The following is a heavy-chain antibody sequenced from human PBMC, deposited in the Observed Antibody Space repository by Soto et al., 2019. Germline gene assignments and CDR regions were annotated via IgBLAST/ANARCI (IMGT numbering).Heavy chain of an antibody. V-gene: IGHV3-15*01. CDR2: IKSKTDGGTT. J-gene: IGHJ4*02. CDR3: TTDRIAAAGLDDPYDEDFDY. Sequence: GGSLRLSCAASGFTFSNAWMSWVRQAPGKGLEWVGRIKSKTDGGTTDYAAPVKGRFTISRDDSKNTLYLQMNSLKTEDTAVYYCTTDRIAAAGLDDPYDEDFDYWGQGTLVTVSS. D-gene: IGHD6-13*01. CDR1: GFTFSNAW.